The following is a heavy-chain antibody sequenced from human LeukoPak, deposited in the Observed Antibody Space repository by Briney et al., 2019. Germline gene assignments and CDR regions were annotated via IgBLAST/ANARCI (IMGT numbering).Heavy chain of an antibody. J-gene: IGHJ6*03. D-gene: IGHD2-2*01. Sequence: PGGSLRLSCAASGFTFSSYVMSWVRQAPGKGLEWVSAISGSGGSTYYADSVKGRFTISRDNSKNTLYLQMNSLRAEDTAVYYCAKVWGFYCSSTSCYQDYYYYYMDVWGKGTTVTVSS. CDR2: ISGSGGST. CDR1: GFTFSSYV. CDR3: AKVWGFYCSSTSCYQDYYYYYMDV. V-gene: IGHV3-23*01.